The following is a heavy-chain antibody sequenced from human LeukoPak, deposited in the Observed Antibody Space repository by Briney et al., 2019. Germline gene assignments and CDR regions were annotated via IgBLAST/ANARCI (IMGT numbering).Heavy chain of an antibody. Sequence: GGSLRLSCAASGFSVSSNHMSWVRQAPGKGLEWVSVIYSGGSTYYADSVKGRFTISRDNSKNTLYLQMNSLRDEDTAVYYCARDTGRGLVAPGYWGQGTLVTVSS. CDR1: GFSVSSNH. V-gene: IGHV3-66*01. CDR3: ARDTGRGLVAPGY. D-gene: IGHD1-26*01. CDR2: IYSGGST. J-gene: IGHJ4*02.